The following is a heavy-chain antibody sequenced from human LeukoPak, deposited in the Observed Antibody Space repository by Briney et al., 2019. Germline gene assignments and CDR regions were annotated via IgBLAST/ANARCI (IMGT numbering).Heavy chain of an antibody. V-gene: IGHV3-53*01. CDR3: ARGYPDLVPLDF. J-gene: IGHJ4*02. D-gene: IGHD6-6*01. CDR1: GFSVSTNY. Sequence: GGPLRLFCAVYGFSVSTNYMAWARQARGKGLEWVSVIYTDGNTYYTDSVKGQFTISRDNSRKTVFLEMNGLGVEDTAVYFCARGYPDLVPLDFWGQGTLVTVSS. CDR2: IYTDGNT.